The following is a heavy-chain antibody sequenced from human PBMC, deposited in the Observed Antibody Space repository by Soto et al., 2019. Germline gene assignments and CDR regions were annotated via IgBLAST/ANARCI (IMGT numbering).Heavy chain of an antibody. CDR1: GFTFSSYW. D-gene: IGHD3-22*01. CDR3: ARTDTYYYDSSRFNWFDP. J-gene: IGHJ5*02. V-gene: IGHV3-7*01. CDR2: IKQDGSEK. Sequence: PGGSLRLFCAASGFTFSSYWMSWVRQAPGKGLEWVANIKQDGSEKYYVDSVKGRFTISRDNAKNSLYLQMNSLRAEDTAVYYCARTDTYYYDSSRFNWFDPWGQGTLVTVSS.